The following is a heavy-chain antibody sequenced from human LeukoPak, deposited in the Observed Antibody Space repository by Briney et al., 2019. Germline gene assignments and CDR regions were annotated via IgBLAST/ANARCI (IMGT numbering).Heavy chain of an antibody. D-gene: IGHD3-10*01. J-gene: IGHJ4*02. V-gene: IGHV3-23*01. Sequence: PGGSLRLFCAASGFTFSSYAMSWVRQAPGKGLEWVSAISGSGGSTYYADSVKGRFTISRDNSKNTLYLQMNSLRAEDTAVYYCAKSGTYGDGYFDYWGQGTLVTVSS. CDR2: ISGSGGST. CDR3: AKSGTYGDGYFDY. CDR1: GFTFSSYA.